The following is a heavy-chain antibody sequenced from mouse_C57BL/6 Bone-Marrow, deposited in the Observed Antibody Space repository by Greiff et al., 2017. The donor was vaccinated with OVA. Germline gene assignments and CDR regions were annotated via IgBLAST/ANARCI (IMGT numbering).Heavy chain of an antibody. CDR2: IDPSDSET. J-gene: IGHJ4*01. CDR3: ARPSTAQALYYAMDY. D-gene: IGHD3-2*02. Sequence: QVQLQQPGAELVRPGSSVKLSCKASGYTFTSYWMHWVKQRPIQGLEWIGNIDPSDSETNYNQKFKDKATLTVDKSSSTAYMQLSSLTSEDSAVDYCARPSTAQALYYAMDYWGQGTSVTVSS. CDR1: GYTFTSYW. V-gene: IGHV1-52*01.